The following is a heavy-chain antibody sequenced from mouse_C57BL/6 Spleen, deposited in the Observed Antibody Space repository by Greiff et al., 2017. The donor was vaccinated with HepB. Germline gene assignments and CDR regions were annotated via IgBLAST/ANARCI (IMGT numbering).Heavy chain of an antibody. D-gene: IGHD1-1*02. CDR2: IHPNSGST. J-gene: IGHJ4*01. V-gene: IGHV1-64*01. CDR1: GYTFPSYW. Sequence: VQLQQPGAELVKPGASVKLSCKASGYTFPSYWMPWVKQRPGQGLEWIGMIHPNSGSTNYNEKFKSKATLTVDKSSSTAYMQLSSLTSEDSAVYYCARGDYGASRDYWGQGTSVTVSS. CDR3: ARGDYGASRDY.